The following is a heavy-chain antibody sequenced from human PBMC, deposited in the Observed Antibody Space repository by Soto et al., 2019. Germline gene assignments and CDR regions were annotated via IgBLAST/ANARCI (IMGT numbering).Heavy chain of an antibody. V-gene: IGHV3-30*18. J-gene: IGHJ3*02. Sequence: GGSLRLSCAASGFTFSSYGMHWVRQAPGKGLEWVAVISYDGSNKYYADSVKGRFTISRDNSKNTLYLQMNSLRAEDTAVYYCAKVPNYYDSSGYYYEDAFDIWGQGTMVTVSS. D-gene: IGHD3-22*01. CDR1: GFTFSSYG. CDR3: AKVPNYYDSSGYYYEDAFDI. CDR2: ISYDGSNK.